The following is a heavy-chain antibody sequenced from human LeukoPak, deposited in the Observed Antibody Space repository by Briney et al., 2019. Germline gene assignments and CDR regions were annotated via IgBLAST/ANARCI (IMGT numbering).Heavy chain of an antibody. CDR2: ISSSSSYI. CDR1: GFTFSSYS. CDR3: ASPRYGDYEDAFDI. Sequence: GGSLRLSCAASGFTFSSYSMNWVRQAPGKGLEWVSCISSSSSYIYYADSVKGRFTISRDNAKNSLYLQMNSLRAEHAAVFYCASPRYGDYEDAFDIWGQGTMVTVSS. D-gene: IGHD4-17*01. V-gene: IGHV3-21*01. J-gene: IGHJ3*02.